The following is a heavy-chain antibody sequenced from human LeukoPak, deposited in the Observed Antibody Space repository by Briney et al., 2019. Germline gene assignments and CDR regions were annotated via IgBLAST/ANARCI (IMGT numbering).Heavy chain of an antibody. Sequence: SETLSLTCTVSGGSISSYYWSCIRQPAGKGLEWIGRIYTSGSTNYNPSLKSRVTMSVDTSKNQFSLKLSSVTAADTAVYYCARGVYYYDSSYLGYWGQGTLVTVSS. D-gene: IGHD3-22*01. V-gene: IGHV4-4*07. J-gene: IGHJ4*02. CDR3: ARGVYYYDSSYLGY. CDR1: GGSISSYY. CDR2: IYTSGST.